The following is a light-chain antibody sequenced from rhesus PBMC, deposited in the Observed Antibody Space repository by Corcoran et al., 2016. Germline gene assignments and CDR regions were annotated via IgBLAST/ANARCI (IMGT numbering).Light chain of an antibody. CDR2: YAS. V-gene: IGKV1-37*01. J-gene: IGKJ4*01. CDR1: QGISSY. Sequence: DIQMTQSPSSLSASVGDRVTITCRASQGISSYLAWYQQNPGKAPKPLIYYASNLESGVPSRFSGSGSVTEFTLTISSLQPEDFATYYCQQYNSDPLTFGGGTKVEIK. CDR3: QQYNSDPLT.